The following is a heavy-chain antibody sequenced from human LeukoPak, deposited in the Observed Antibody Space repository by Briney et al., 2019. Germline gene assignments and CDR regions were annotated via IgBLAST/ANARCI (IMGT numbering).Heavy chain of an antibody. J-gene: IGHJ4*02. Sequence: PSETLSLTCTVSGGSISTSSYYWGWIRQPPGKGLEWIGSLYHTGSTYYNPSPKSRVNISVDTSKNQFSLKLNSVTAADTAVYYCARQADFALVEMATIMFDYWGQGTLVTVSS. CDR2: LYHTGST. V-gene: IGHV4-39*01. CDR3: ARQADFALVEMATIMFDY. D-gene: IGHD5-24*01. CDR1: GGSISTSSYY.